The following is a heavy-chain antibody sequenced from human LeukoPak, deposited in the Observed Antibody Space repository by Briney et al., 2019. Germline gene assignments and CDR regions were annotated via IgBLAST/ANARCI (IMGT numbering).Heavy chain of an antibody. Sequence: GGSLRLSCAASGFTFSNYAMSWVRQAPGKGLEWVSTLSGTGGSTYYADSVKGRFTISRDNSKNTLYLQVSSLRAEDTAVYYCAKDPSIAGTAEYFDYWGQGTLVTVSS. CDR3: AKDPSIAGTAEYFDY. D-gene: IGHD6-6*01. CDR1: GFTFSNYA. V-gene: IGHV3-23*01. J-gene: IGHJ4*02. CDR2: LSGTGGST.